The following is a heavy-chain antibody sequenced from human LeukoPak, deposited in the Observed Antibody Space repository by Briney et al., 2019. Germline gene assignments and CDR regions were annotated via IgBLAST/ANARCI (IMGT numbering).Heavy chain of an antibody. CDR1: GFTFRSYA. V-gene: IGHV3-23*01. CDR3: AKDLSNWNYRGGDS. J-gene: IGHJ4*02. D-gene: IGHD1-7*01. Sequence: GGSLRLSCAASGFTFRSYAMNWVRQAPGKGLEWVSAISSSGSNTYYADSVKGRFTISRDNSKNTLYLQMRSLRAEDTAVYYCAKDLSNWNYRGGDSWGQGTLVTVSS. CDR2: ISSSGSNT.